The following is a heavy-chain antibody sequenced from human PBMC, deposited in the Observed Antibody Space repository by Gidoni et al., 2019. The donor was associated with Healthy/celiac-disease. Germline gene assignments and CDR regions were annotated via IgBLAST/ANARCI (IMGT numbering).Heavy chain of an antibody. D-gene: IGHD1-26*01. Sequence: QVQLVESGGGVVQPGRSLRLSCAASGFTFSSYGMHWVRQAPGKGLVWVAVISYDGSNKYYAASVKGRFTISRDNSKNTWYRQINGLGAEDTAVYYCAKAQEWELLTTSFDYWGQGTLVTVSS. V-gene: IGHV3-30*18. CDR2: ISYDGSNK. CDR1: GFTFSSYG. CDR3: AKAQEWELLTTSFDY. J-gene: IGHJ4*02.